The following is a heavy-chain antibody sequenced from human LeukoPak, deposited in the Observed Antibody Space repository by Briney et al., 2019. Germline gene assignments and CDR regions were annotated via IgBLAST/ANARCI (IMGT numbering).Heavy chain of an antibody. CDR1: GFIFSSYW. J-gene: IGHJ6*02. V-gene: IGHV3-74*01. CDR2: INSDGSST. CDR3: AREDRYYYYGMDV. Sequence: SGGSLRLSCAASGFIFSSYWMHWDRQAPGKGLVWVSRINSDGSSTNYADSVKGRFTISRDNAKNTLYLQMYSLSAEDTAVYYCAREDRYYYYGMDVWGQGTTVTVSS.